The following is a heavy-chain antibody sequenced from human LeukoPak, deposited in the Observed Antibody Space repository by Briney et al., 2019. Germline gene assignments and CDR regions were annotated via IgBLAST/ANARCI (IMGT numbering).Heavy chain of an antibody. CDR3: ARDGSGSFRPWYFDL. V-gene: IGHV3-23*01. D-gene: IGHD3-10*01. Sequence: GGSLRLSCAASGFTFSSYAMSWVRQAPGKGLEWVSAISGSGGSTYYADSVKGRFTISRDNSKNTLYLQMNSLRAEDTAVYYCARDGSGSFRPWYFDLWGRGTLVTVSS. J-gene: IGHJ2*01. CDR2: ISGSGGST. CDR1: GFTFSSYA.